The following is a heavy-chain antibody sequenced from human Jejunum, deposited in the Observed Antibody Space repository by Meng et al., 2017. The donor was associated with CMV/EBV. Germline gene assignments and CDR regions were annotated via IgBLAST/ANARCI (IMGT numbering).Heavy chain of an antibody. D-gene: IGHD6-19*01. V-gene: IGHV4-61*02. CDR3: ARGTIAVAGMN. J-gene: IGHJ4*02. Sequence: LPESGPGLVKPSQTLSLTCNVSGGPITSDNFYWSWTWQPAGKGLEWIGRVHSSGSTNYHPSLKSRVTISIDTSKNHFSLKVTSVTAADTAMYYCARGTIAVAGMNWGQGTPVTVSS. CDR1: GGPITSDNFY. CDR2: VHSSGST.